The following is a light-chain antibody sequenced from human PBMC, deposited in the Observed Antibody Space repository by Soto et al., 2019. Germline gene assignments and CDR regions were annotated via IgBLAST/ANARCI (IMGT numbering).Light chain of an antibody. J-gene: IGKJ5*01. CDR3: QQYTNCPIT. Sequence: EVVMTQSPATLSLSPGERATLSCRASQSVGSNFLAWYQQKPGQAPRLLIYGISTRSTGIPARFSGSGSGTEFTLTISSLQSEDFAVYYCQQYTNCPITFGQGTRLEIK. CDR1: QSVGSN. V-gene: IGKV3-15*01. CDR2: GIS.